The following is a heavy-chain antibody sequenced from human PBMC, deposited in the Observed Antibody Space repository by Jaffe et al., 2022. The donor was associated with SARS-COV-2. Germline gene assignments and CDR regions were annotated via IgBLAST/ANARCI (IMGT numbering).Heavy chain of an antibody. J-gene: IGHJ4*02. CDR2: IYYSGST. D-gene: IGHD3-22*01. Sequence: QVQLQESGPGLVKPSQTLSLTCTVSGGSISSGDYYWSWIRQPPGKGLEWIGYIYYSGSTYYNPSLKSRVTISVDTSKNQFSLKLSSVTAADTAVYYCARFLWADSSGYYSFFDYWGQGTLVTVSS. V-gene: IGHV4-30-4*01. CDR1: GGSISSGDYY. CDR3: ARFLWADSSGYYSFFDY.